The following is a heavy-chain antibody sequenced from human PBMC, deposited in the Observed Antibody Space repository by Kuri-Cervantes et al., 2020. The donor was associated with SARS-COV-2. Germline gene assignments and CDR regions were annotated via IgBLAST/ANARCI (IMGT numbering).Heavy chain of an antibody. CDR3: ERSTNPSSSRNWFDP. CDR1: WFSLSTSGVG. D-gene: IGHD6-6*01. J-gene: IGHJ5*02. Sequence: SGPTLAKPTQTLTLTCTFSWFSLSTSGVGVGWIRQPPGKALEWLALIYWNDDKRYSPSLKSRLTITKDTSKNQVVLTMTNMDPVDTATYYCERSTNPSSSRNWFDPWGQGTLVTVSS. V-gene: IGHV2-5*01. CDR2: IYWNDDK.